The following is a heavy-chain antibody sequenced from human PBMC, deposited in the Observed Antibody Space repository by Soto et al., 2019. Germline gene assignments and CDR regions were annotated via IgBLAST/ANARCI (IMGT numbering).Heavy chain of an antibody. CDR2: ISGGGNPT. J-gene: IGHJ4*02. Sequence: EVQLLESGGGLVQPGGSLRLSCAASGFTFSRFGMSWVRQAPGKGLEWVSGISGGGNPTYYSDSVKGRFTISRDSANNMLYLEMTSMRTEDTAVYYCAKDISYDSSAYDSWGQGTLVTVSP. D-gene: IGHD3-22*01. V-gene: IGHV3-23*01. CDR3: AKDISYDSSAYDS. CDR1: GFTFSRFG.